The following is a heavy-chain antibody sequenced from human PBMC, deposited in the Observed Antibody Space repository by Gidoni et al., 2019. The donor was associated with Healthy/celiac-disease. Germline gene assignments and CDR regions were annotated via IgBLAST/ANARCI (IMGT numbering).Heavy chain of an antibody. J-gene: IGHJ6*02. Sequence: EVQMVESGGGWVQPGGSLSLSCAASGFTVSSNYMSWVRQAPGKGLEWVSVIYSGGSTYYADSVKGRFTISRDNSKNTLYLQMNSLRAEDTAVYYCARAGYCSGGSCYTADYYYYGMDVWGQGTTVTVSS. CDR3: ARAGYCSGGSCYTADYYYYGMDV. D-gene: IGHD2-15*01. V-gene: IGHV3-66*02. CDR2: IYSGGST. CDR1: GFTVSSNY.